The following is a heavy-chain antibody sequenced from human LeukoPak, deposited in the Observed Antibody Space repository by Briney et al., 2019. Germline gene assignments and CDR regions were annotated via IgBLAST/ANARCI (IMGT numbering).Heavy chain of an antibody. J-gene: IGHJ6*02. D-gene: IGHD3-10*01. Sequence: GGSLRLSCAASGFTFSSYSMNWVRQAPGKGLEWVSSISSSSSYIYYADSVKGRFTIPRDNAKNSLYLQMNSLRAEDTAVYYCARDRRILWFGELYYYYYGMDVWGQGTTVTVSS. V-gene: IGHV3-21*01. CDR3: ARDRRILWFGELYYYYYGMDV. CDR1: GFTFSSYS. CDR2: ISSSSSYI.